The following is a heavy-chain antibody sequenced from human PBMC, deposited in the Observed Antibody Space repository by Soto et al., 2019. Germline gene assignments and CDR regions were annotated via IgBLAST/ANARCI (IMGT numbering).Heavy chain of an antibody. CDR3: ARELSRLGGYRSWFDT. Sequence: PSETLSLTCTVSGGSISSYYWRWIRQPPGKGLEWIGYIYYSGSTNYNPSLKSRVTISVDTSKKQFSLKLRSVTAADTAVYYCARELSRLGGYRSWFDTWGQGTMVTVS. CDR1: GGSISSYY. D-gene: IGHD3-16*01. V-gene: IGHV4-59*01. CDR2: IYYSGST. J-gene: IGHJ5*02.